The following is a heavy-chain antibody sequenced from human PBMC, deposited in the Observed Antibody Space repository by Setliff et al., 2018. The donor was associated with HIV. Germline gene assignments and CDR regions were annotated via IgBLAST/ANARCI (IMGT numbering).Heavy chain of an antibody. CDR3: ARGGTSSNWFDP. V-gene: IGHV4-34*01. Sequence: PSETLSLTCAVYGGSFTSYYWTWIRQAPGKDLEWIGEINHNGGTNYNPSLKSRVTISVDRSKNQFFLRLTSVTAADTAVYYCARGGTSSNWFDPWGQGTLVTVSS. D-gene: IGHD2-8*01. CDR1: GGSFTSYY. CDR2: INHNGGT. J-gene: IGHJ5*02.